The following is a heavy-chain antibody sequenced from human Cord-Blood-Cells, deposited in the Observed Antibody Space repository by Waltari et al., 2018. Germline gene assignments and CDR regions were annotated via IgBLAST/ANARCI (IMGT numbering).Heavy chain of an antibody. CDR1: GYTFTSYY. Sequence: QVQLVQSGAEVKKPGASVKVSCKASGYTFTSYYMHWVRQAPGQGLEWMGIINPSGGSKSYAQKFQGSVTMTRDTSTSTVYMKLSSLRSEDTAVYYCARGPYSGYDFGDYWGQGTLVTVSS. CDR3: ARGPYSGYDFGDY. J-gene: IGHJ4*02. CDR2: INPSGGSK. V-gene: IGHV1-46*01. D-gene: IGHD5-12*01.